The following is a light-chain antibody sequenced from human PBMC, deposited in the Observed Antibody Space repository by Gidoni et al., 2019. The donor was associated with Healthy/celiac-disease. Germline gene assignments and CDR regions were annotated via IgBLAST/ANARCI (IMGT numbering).Light chain of an antibody. CDR2: GES. J-gene: IGKJ1*01. CDR3: QQYNNWPSWT. Sequence: EIVMTQPPATLSVSPGERATLSCRASQSVSSNLAWYQQKPGQAPRLLIYGESTRATGIPARFSGSGSGTEFTLTISSLQSEDFAVYYCQQYNNWPSWTFGQGTKVEIK. CDR1: QSVSSN. V-gene: IGKV3-15*01.